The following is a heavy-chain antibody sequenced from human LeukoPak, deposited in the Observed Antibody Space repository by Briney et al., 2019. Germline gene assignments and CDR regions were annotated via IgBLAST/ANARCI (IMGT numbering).Heavy chain of an antibody. V-gene: IGHV4-59*01. CDR1: GGSISSYY. CDR3: ARASTEKGFDP. Sequence: SETLSLTCTVSGGSISSYYWSWIRQPPGKGLEWIGYIYYSGSTNYNPSLKSRVTISVDTSKNQLSLKLSSVTAADTAVYYCARASTEKGFDPWGQGTLVTVSS. J-gene: IGHJ5*02. D-gene: IGHD4-11*01. CDR2: IYYSGST.